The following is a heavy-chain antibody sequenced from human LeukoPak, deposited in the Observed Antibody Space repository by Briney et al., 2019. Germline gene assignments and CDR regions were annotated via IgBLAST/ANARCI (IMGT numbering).Heavy chain of an antibody. Sequence: GGSLRLSCAASGFTFSSYGMHWVRQAPGKGLEWVAVISYDGSNKYYADSVKGRFTISRDNSKNTLYLQMNSLRAEDTAVYYCATLDRGSGHYPLPFDYWGQGTLVTVSS. V-gene: IGHV3-30*03. J-gene: IGHJ4*02. CDR1: GFTFSSYG. CDR2: ISYDGSNK. CDR3: ATLDRGSGHYPLPFDY. D-gene: IGHD3-22*01.